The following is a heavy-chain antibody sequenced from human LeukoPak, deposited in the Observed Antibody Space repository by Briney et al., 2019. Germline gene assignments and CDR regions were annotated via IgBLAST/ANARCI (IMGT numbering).Heavy chain of an antibody. CDR1: GYTFTSYY. Sequence: VASVTVSCKASGYTFTSYYMHWVRQAPGQGLEWMGWISAYSGNANYAQKLQGRVTMTTDTSTSTAYMELRSLRSDDTAVFYCARDHYGEYKPRPGYWGQGTLVTVSS. V-gene: IGHV1-18*04. J-gene: IGHJ4*02. CDR3: ARDHYGEYKPRPGY. CDR2: ISAYSGNA. D-gene: IGHD4-17*01.